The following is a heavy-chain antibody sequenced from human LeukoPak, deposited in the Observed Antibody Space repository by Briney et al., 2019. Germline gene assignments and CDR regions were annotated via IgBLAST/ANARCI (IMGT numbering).Heavy chain of an antibody. CDR2: IYSGGST. CDR3: ARGGSPDSLFDY. J-gene: IGHJ4*02. CDR1: GFTFSSYD. V-gene: IGHV3-66*01. D-gene: IGHD1-26*01. Sequence: PGGTLRLSCAASGFTFSSYDMSWVRQGPGKGLEWVSVIYSGGSTYYADSVKGRFTISRDNSKNTLYLQMNSLRAEDTAVYYCARGGSPDSLFDYWGQGTLVTVSS.